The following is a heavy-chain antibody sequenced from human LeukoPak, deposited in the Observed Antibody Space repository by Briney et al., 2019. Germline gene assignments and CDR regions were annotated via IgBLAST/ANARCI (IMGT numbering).Heavy chain of an antibody. J-gene: IGHJ4*02. Sequence: SETLSLTCTVSGGSISNHYWSWIRQPPGKGLEWMGYIYYSGSTYYNPSLKSRVTISVDTSKNQFSLKLSSVTAADTAVYYCARRNYDFWSGYWVNWGQGTLVTVSS. CDR3: ARRNYDFWSGYWVN. D-gene: IGHD3-3*01. V-gene: IGHV4-59*08. CDR2: IYYSGST. CDR1: GGSISNHY.